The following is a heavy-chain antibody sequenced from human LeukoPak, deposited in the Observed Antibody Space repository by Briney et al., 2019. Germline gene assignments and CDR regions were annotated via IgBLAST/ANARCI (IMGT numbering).Heavy chain of an antibody. CDR3: SRDRGASPMYCGSYHVDC. D-gene: IGHD1-26*01. CDR1: GYTFTSYG. CDR2: ISAYNGHT. J-gene: IGHJ4*02. V-gene: IGHV1-18*01. Sequence: APVKVSCKASGYTFTSYGISWVRQAPGQGPEWMGWISAYNGHTNYAQKLQGRVTMTTDTSTSTAYMELKSHRFKAAAAYYCSRDRGASPMYCGSYHVDCWGQGTVVTVSS.